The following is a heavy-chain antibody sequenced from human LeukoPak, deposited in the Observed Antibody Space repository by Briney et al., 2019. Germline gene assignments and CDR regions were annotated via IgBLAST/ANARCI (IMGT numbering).Heavy chain of an antibody. V-gene: IGHV3-64*01. CDR2: ISSNGGST. D-gene: IGHD3-3*01. J-gene: IGHJ4*02. CDR3: ARDFYDFWSGYPEYYFDY. CDR1: GFTFSSYA. Sequence: TGGSLRLSCAASGFTFSSYAMNWVRQAPGKGLEWVSAISSNGGSTYYANSVKGRFTISRDNSKNTLYLQMGSLRAEDMAVYYCARDFYDFWSGYPEYYFDYWGQGTLVTVSS.